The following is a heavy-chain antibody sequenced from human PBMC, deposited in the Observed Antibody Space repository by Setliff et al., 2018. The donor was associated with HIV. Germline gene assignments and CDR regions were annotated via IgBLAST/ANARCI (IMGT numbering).Heavy chain of an antibody. V-gene: IGHV4-4*09. J-gene: IGHJ4*02. CDR1: GGSISNFY. D-gene: IGHD6-13*01. CDR3: ARSPSYRSSWEYYFDY. Sequence: PSETLSLTCTVSGGSISNFYWSWIRQPPGKGLEWIGYIYTSGSTSYNPSLRSRVTISLDTSKNRFSLKLNSVTAADTAVYYCARSPSYRSSWEYYFDYWGQGILVTVSS. CDR2: IYTSGST.